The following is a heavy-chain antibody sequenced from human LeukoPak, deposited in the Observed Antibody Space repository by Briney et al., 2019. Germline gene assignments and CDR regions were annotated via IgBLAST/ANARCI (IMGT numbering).Heavy chain of an antibody. CDR2: MNPNSGNT. Sequence: ASVKVSCKASGYTFTSYDINWVRQATGQGLEWMGWMNPNSGNTGYAQKFQGRVTMTRNTSIGTAYMELSSLRSEDTAVYYCARGRGYSYGLDYWGQGTLVTVSS. J-gene: IGHJ4*02. V-gene: IGHV1-8*01. D-gene: IGHD5-18*01. CDR1: GYTFTSYD. CDR3: ARGRGYSYGLDY.